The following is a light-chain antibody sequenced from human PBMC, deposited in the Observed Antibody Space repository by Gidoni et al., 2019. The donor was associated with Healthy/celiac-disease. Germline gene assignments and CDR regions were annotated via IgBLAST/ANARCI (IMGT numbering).Light chain of an antibody. CDR2: AAS. Sequence: AIRMTQSPSPLSASTGDRVTITCRASPGISSYLAWYQQKPGKAPKLLIYAASTLQSGVPSRFSGSGSGTDFTLTISCLQSEDFATYYCQQYYSYPTFGQGTKVEIK. CDR3: QQYYSYPT. J-gene: IGKJ1*01. CDR1: PGISSY. V-gene: IGKV1-8*01.